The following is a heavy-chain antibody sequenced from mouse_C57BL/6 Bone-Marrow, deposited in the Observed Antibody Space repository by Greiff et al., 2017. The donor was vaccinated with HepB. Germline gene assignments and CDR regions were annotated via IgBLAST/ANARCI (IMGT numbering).Heavy chain of an antibody. V-gene: IGHV5-12*01. CDR2: ISNGGGST. CDR3: ARQYLY. D-gene: IGHD5-1-1*01. Sequence: EVKVEESGGGLVQPGGSLKLSCAASGFTFSDYYMYWVRQTPEKRLEWVAYISNGGGSTYYPDTVKGRFTISRDNAKNTLYLQMSRLKSEDTAMYYCARQYLYWGQGTSVTVSS. CDR1: GFTFSDYY. J-gene: IGHJ4*01.